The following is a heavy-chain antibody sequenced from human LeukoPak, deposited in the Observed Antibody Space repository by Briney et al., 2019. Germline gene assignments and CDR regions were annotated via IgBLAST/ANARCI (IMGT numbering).Heavy chain of an antibody. CDR1: GGSFSGYY. CDR3: ARGPAFDI. V-gene: IGHV4-34*01. CDR2: INHSGST. Sequence: ASETLSLTCAVYGGSFSGYYWSWIRQPPGKGLEWIGEINHSGSTNYNPSLKSRVTISVDTSKNQFSLKLSSVTAADTAVYYCARGPAFDIWGQGTMVTGSS. J-gene: IGHJ3*02.